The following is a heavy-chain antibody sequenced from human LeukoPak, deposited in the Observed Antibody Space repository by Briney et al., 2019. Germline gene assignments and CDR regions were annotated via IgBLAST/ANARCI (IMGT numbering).Heavy chain of an antibody. J-gene: IGHJ4*02. V-gene: IGHV3-30*18. CDR1: GFTFSSYG. CDR2: ISYDGSNK. CDR3: AKGYYGSGSYLDY. Sequence: GGSLRLSCAASGFTFSSYGMHWVRQAPGKGLEWVAVISYDGSNKYYADSVKGRFTISRDNSKYTLYLQMNSLRAEDTAVYYCAKGYYGSGSYLDYWGQGTLVTVSS. D-gene: IGHD3-10*01.